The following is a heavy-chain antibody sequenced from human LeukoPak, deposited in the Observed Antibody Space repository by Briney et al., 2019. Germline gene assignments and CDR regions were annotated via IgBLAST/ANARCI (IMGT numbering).Heavy chain of an antibody. Sequence: PGESLRISCKGSGYSLTSYWISWVRQMPGKGLEWMGRIDPSDSYTNYSPSFQGHVTISADKSISTAYLQWSSLKASDTAMYYCARHRPGYCSSTSCYEWGQGTLVTVSS. D-gene: IGHD2-2*03. CDR3: ARHRPGYCSSTSCYE. CDR1: GYSLTSYW. J-gene: IGHJ4*02. V-gene: IGHV5-10-1*01. CDR2: IDPSDSYT.